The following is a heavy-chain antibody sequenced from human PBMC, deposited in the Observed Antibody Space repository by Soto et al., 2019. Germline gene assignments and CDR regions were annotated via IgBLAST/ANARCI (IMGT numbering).Heavy chain of an antibody. V-gene: IGHV3-30-3*01. D-gene: IGHD3-22*01. Sequence: PGGSLRLSCAASGFTFSSYAMHWVRQAPGKGLEWVAVISYDGSNKYYADSVKGRFTISRDNSKNTLYLQMNSLRAEDTAVYYCARDDSSGYYLYSVLDYWGQGTLVTVSS. CDR3: ARDDSSGYYLYSVLDY. CDR2: ISYDGSNK. CDR1: GFTFSSYA. J-gene: IGHJ4*02.